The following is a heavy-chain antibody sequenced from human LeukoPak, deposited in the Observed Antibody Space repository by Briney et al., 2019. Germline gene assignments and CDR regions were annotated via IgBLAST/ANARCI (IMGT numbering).Heavy chain of an antibody. J-gene: IGHJ4*02. Sequence: PSEALSLTCAVYGGSFSGYYWSWIRRPPGKGLEWIGEINHSGSTNYNPSLKSRVTISVDTSKNQFSLKLSSVTAADTAVYYCARGKWLRSSFDYWGQGTLVTVSS. D-gene: IGHD5-12*01. CDR1: GGSFSGYY. CDR2: INHSGST. V-gene: IGHV4-34*01. CDR3: ARGKWLRSSFDY.